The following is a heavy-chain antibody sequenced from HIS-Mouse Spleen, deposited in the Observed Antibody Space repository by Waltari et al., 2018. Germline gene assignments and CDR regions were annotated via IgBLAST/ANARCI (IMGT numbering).Heavy chain of an antibody. CDR3: AREIPYSSSWYDWYFDL. J-gene: IGHJ2*01. CDR1: GGSISSSSYY. CDR2: IYYSGGT. V-gene: IGHV4-39*07. D-gene: IGHD6-13*01. Sequence: QLQLQESGPGLVKPSETLSLTCTVSGGSISSSSYYWGWIRQPPGKGLEWIGSIYYSGGTPYNPSLKGQVTISVDTAKNQFSLKLSSVTAADTAVYYCAREIPYSSSWYDWYFDLWGRGTLVTVSS.